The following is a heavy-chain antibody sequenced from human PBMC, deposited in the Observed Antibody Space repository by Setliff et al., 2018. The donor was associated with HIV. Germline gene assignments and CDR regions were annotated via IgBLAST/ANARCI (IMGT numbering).Heavy chain of an antibody. CDR3: ARDYYDSSGYIFFPGLPDY. D-gene: IGHD3-22*01. J-gene: IGHJ4*02. CDR2: IIPILGIA. V-gene: IGHV1-69*04. CDR1: GGTFSSYT. Sequence: SVKVSCKASGGTFSSYTITWVRQAPGQGLEWMGRIIPILGIADYALKFQGRVSISADTSTSTAYMELSRLRSDDTAVYYCARDYYDSSGYIFFPGLPDYWGQGTLVTAPQ.